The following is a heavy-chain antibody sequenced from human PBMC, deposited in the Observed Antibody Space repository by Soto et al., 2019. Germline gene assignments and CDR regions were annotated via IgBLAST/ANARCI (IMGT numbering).Heavy chain of an antibody. CDR2: IYPCDSDT. Sequence: PGESLKISCKGSGYSFTSYWIGWVRQMPGKGLEWMGIIYPCDSDTRYSPSFQGQVTISADKSISTAYLQWSSLKASDTAMYYCAIPAPLRAAHDAFDIWGQGTMVTVSS. D-gene: IGHD6-6*01. J-gene: IGHJ3*02. CDR1: GYSFTSYW. CDR3: AIPAPLRAAHDAFDI. V-gene: IGHV5-51*01.